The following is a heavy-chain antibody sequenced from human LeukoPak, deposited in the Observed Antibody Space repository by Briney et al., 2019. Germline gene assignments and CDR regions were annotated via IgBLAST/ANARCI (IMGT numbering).Heavy chain of an antibody. D-gene: IGHD3-9*01. CDR3: AKEPTVDHNVLRYFDWFFDY. CDR1: GFTFSSYW. J-gene: IGHJ4*02. Sequence: GGSLRLSCAASGFTFSSYWMSWVRQAPGKGLEWVANIKQDGSEKYYVDSVKGRFTISRDNAKNSLYLQMNSLRAEDTAVYYCAKEPTVDHNVLRYFDWFFDYWGQGTLVTVSS. V-gene: IGHV3-7*01. CDR2: IKQDGSEK.